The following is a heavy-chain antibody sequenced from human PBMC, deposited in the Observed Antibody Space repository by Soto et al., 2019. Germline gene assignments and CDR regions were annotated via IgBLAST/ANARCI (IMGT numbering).Heavy chain of an antibody. CDR1: GFAFSSYS. V-gene: IGHV3-48*02. J-gene: IGHJ4*02. CDR2: ITSSSGTI. D-gene: IGHD2-2*01. CDR3: ARDDQVWAVYFHY. Sequence: EVQLVDSGGGVVQPGGSLRLSCAASGFAFSSYSMNWVRQAPGKGLEWVSYITSSSGTIYYADSVKGRFTISRDNAKNSLYLQMNSMRDEDTAVYYCARDDQVWAVYFHYWGQGTLVTVSS.